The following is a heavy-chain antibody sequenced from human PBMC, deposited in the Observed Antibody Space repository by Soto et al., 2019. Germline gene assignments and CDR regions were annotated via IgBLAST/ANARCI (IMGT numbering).Heavy chain of an antibody. Sequence: EVQLVESGGGLVQPGGSLRLSCAASGFTFSTYWMHWVRQAPGTGLEWVSRIKGDGSSTSYADSVKGRFTSSRDNAKNSLYLQMNSLGAEDTAVYWCVRGMRIYYGVDVGGQGTTVTVSS. V-gene: IGHV3-74*01. J-gene: IGHJ6*02. CDR2: IKGDGSST. CDR3: VRGMRIYYGVDV. CDR1: GFTFSTYW.